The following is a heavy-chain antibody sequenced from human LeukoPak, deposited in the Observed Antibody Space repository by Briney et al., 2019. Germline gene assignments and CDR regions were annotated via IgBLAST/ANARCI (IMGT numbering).Heavy chain of an antibody. CDR1: GYTFTSYA. J-gene: IGHJ6*03. CDR2: INAGNGNT. V-gene: IGHV1-3*01. D-gene: IGHD4-23*01. Sequence: GASVKVSCKASGYTFTSYAMHRVRQAPGQRLEWMGWINAGNGNTKYSQKFQGRVTITRDTSASTAYMELSSLRSEDTAVYYCASHDYGGNSPSPYYYYYMDVWGKGTTVTVSS. CDR3: ASHDYGGNSPSPYYYYYMDV.